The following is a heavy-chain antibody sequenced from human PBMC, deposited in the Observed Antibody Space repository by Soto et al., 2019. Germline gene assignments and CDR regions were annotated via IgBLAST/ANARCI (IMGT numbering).Heavy chain of an antibody. J-gene: IGHJ6*04. D-gene: IGHD3-10*01. CDR1: GGSFSGYY. CDR3: ARGAITVVRGIQFGV. Sequence: QVQLQQWCAGLLKPSDTLSLTCAIYGGSFSGYYWSWIRPPPGKGREWIGAINHSGSTNYTPSLKIRVTTSRDTAKNQLSLELSSVTAADTAVYYCARGAITVVRGIQFGVWGKGTTVTVSS. CDR2: INHSGST. V-gene: IGHV4-34*01.